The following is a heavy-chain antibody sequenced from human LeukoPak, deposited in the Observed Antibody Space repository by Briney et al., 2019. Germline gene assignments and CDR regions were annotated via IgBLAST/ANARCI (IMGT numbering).Heavy chain of an antibody. CDR3: AKDRVGSSWYDVDAFDI. J-gene: IGHJ3*02. CDR1: GGSISSYY. CDR2: ISGSGGST. D-gene: IGHD6-13*01. V-gene: IGHV3-23*01. Sequence: ETLSLTCTVSGGSISSYYWSWVRQAPGKGLEWVSAISGSGGSTYYADSVKGRFTISRDNSKNTLYLQMNSLRAEDTAVYYCAKDRVGSSWYDVDAFDIWGQGTMVTVSS.